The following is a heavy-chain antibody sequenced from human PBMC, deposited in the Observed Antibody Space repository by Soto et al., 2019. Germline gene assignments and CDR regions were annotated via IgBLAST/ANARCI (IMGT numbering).Heavy chain of an antibody. CDR2: IIPILGIA. Sequence: ASVKVSCKASGGTFSSYTISWVRQAPGQGLEWMGRIIPILGIANYAQKFQGRVTITADKSTSTAYMELSSLRSEDTAVYYCARANPYSSSWYYFDYWGQGTLVTVSS. CDR1: GGTFSSYT. J-gene: IGHJ4*02. D-gene: IGHD6-13*01. V-gene: IGHV1-69*02. CDR3: ARANPYSSSWYYFDY.